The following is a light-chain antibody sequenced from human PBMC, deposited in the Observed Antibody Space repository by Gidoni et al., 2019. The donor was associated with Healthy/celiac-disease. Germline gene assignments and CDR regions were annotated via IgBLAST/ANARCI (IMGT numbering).Light chain of an antibody. CDR3: CSYAGSSTSLYV. Sequence: QSALTQPAPGSGAPGPSIPISCTGTRSDVGSYNLVSWYQQHPGKAPKLMIYEGSKRPSGVSNRFSGSKSGNTASLTISGLQAEDEADYYCCSYAGSSTSLYVFGTGTKVTVL. V-gene: IGLV2-23*01. CDR1: RSDVGSYNL. CDR2: EGS. J-gene: IGLJ1*01.